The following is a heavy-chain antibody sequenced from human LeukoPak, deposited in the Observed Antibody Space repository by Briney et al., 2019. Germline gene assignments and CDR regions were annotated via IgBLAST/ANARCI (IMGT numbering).Heavy chain of an antibody. CDR1: GFTFSSYA. CDR2: ISGSGGST. CDR3: ARDLVNYDYVWGSYLTSY. J-gene: IGHJ4*02. V-gene: IGHV3-23*01. D-gene: IGHD3-16*02. Sequence: GGSLRLSCAASGFTFSSYAMSWVRQAPGKGLEWVSAISGSGGSTYYADSVKGRFTISRDNSKNTLYLQMNSLRAEDTAVYYCARDLVNYDYVWGSYLTSYWGQGTLVTVSS.